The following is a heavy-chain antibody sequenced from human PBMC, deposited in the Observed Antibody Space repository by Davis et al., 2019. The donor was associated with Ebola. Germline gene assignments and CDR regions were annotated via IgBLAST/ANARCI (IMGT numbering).Heavy chain of an antibody. CDR3: TRGRYV. J-gene: IGHJ6*02. Sequence: SETLSLTCAVYGGSFSGYYWSWIRQPPGKRPEWIGFIYSNGATNYNPTLKSRVTIFVDTSKTRFSLNLTSVTDADTAVYYCTRGRYVWGQGTTVTVSS. CDR1: GGSFSGYY. CDR2: IYSNGAT. D-gene: IGHD2-2*01. V-gene: IGHV4-4*08.